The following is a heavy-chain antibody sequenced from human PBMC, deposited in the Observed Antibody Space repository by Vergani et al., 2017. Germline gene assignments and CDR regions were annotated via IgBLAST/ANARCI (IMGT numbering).Heavy chain of an antibody. J-gene: IGHJ5*02. CDR1: GGSISSYY. D-gene: IGHD1-26*01. CDR2: IDYSGST. CDR3: AREKELYWFDP. V-gene: IGHV4-59*01. Sequence: QVQLQESGPGLVKPSETLSLTCTVSGGSISSYYWSWIRQPPGKGLEWIGYIDYSGSTNYNPSLKSRVTISVDTSKNQFSRKLSSVTAADTAVYYCAREKELYWFDPWGQGTLVTVSS.